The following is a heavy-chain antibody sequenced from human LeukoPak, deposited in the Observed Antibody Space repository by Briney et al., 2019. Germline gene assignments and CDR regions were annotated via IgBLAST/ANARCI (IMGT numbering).Heavy chain of an antibody. CDR2: IYYSGST. D-gene: IGHD1-26*01. Sequence: SETLSLTCTVSGGSISSYYWSCIRQPPGKGLEWIGYIYYSGSTNYNPSLKSRVTISVDTSKNQFSLKLSSVTAADTAVYYCARVGVGATRANFDYWGQGALVTVSS. CDR3: ARVGVGATRANFDY. V-gene: IGHV4-59*01. J-gene: IGHJ4*02. CDR1: GGSISSYY.